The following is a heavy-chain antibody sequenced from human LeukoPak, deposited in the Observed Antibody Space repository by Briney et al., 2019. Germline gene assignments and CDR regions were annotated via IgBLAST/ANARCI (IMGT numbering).Heavy chain of an antibody. V-gene: IGHV2-5*02. J-gene: IGHJ5*02. Sequence: SGPTLVKPTQTLTLTCTFSGFSLTTDEVGVGWIRQPPGKALEWLSLIYWDDDKRYSPSLKSRLTITKDTSKNQVVLTMTNMDPVDTATYYCAHRRLSNWFDHWGQGTLVTVSS. D-gene: IGHD3-16*01. CDR1: GFSLTTDEVG. CDR2: IYWDDDK. CDR3: AHRRLSNWFDH.